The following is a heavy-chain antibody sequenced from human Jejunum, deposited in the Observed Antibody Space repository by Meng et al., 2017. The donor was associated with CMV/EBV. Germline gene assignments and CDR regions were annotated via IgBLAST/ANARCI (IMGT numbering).Heavy chain of an antibody. CDR1: GGSISSYY. CDR2: IYYSGST. Sequence: TVSGGSISSYYWSWIRQPTGKGLEWIGYIYYSGSTNYNPSLKSRVTISVDTSKNQFSLKLSSVTAADTAVYYCARNKAGNWCDPWGQGTLVTVSS. V-gene: IGHV4-59*01. CDR3: ARNKAGNWCDP. D-gene: IGHD1/OR15-1a*01. J-gene: IGHJ5*02.